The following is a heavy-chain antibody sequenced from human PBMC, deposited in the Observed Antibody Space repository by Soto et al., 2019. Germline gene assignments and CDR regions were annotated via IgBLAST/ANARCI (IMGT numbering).Heavy chain of an antibody. Sequence: EVQLLESGGGLAQPGGSLRLSCEVSGFTFRKYVMTWVRQAPGKGLEGVSSLSSTGGSTYYADSVKGRFTVSRDNSKNTLFLQMNSLRAEDTAIYYCAKDQGFLEWIPQGGLDVWGPGNTVAGSS. J-gene: IGHJ6*02. CDR1: GFTFRKYV. CDR3: AKDQGFLEWIPQGGLDV. CDR2: LSSTGGST. D-gene: IGHD3-3*01. V-gene: IGHV3-23*01.